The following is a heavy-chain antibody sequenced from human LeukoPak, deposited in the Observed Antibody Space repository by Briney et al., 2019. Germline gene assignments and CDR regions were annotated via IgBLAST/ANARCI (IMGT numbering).Heavy chain of an antibody. J-gene: IGHJ4*02. CDR1: GGSISSYY. V-gene: IGHV4-59*01. CDR2: IYYSGST. D-gene: IGHD1-26*01. Sequence: PSETLSLTCTVSGGSISSYYWSWVRQPPGKGLEWIGYIYYSGSTNYNPSLKSRVTISVDTSKNQFPLKLSSVTAADTAVYYCARVREGFYFDYWGQGTLVTVSS. CDR3: ARVREGFYFDY.